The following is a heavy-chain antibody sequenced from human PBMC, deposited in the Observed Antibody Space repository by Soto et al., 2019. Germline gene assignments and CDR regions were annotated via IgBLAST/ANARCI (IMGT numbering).Heavy chain of an antibody. D-gene: IGHD6-19*01. Sequence: GGSMRLSCAASGFTFDDYAMHRVRQAPGKGQEKISGISWNSGSIGYADSVKGRFTISRDNAKNSLYLQMNSLRAEDTAFYYCAKDGIAVADYYYYMDVWGKGTTVTVSS. CDR3: AKDGIAVADYYYYMDV. CDR2: ISWNSGSI. J-gene: IGHJ6*03. V-gene: IGHV3-9*01. CDR1: GFTFDDYA.